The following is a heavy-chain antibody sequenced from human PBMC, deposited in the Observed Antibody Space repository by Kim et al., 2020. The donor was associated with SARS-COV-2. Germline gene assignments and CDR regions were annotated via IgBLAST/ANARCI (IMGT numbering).Heavy chain of an antibody. Sequence: SETLSLTCTVSGGSISSYYWSWIRQPPGKGLEWIGYIYYSGSTNYNPSPKSRVTISVDTSKNQFSLKLSSVTAADTAVYYCARDQYPRYCSGGSCSTYYGMDVWGQGTTVTVSS. CDR1: GGSISSYY. J-gene: IGHJ6*02. V-gene: IGHV4-59*13. D-gene: IGHD2-15*01. CDR2: IYYSGST. CDR3: ARDQYPRYCSGGSCSTYYGMDV.